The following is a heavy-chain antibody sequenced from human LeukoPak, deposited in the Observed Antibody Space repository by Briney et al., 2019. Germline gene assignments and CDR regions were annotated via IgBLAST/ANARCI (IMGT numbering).Heavy chain of an antibody. J-gene: IGHJ4*01. CDR2: IYVGGNT. D-gene: IGHD3-16*01. Sequence: QPGGSLSLSCAASGFAVSTNYVNWVRQAPGKGLEWVSVIYVGGNTYYADSVRGRFTISRDNAKNSLYLQMNRLRAEDTAVYYCAMFARFGDLQGCGYFDYWGQGTLVTVSS. V-gene: IGHV3-66*01. CDR1: GFAVSTNY. CDR3: AMFARFGDLQGCGYFDY.